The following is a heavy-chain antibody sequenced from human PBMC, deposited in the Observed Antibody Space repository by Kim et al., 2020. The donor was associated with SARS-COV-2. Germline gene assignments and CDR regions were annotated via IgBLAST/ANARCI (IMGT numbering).Heavy chain of an antibody. CDR3: ARGSWAARWLGSHDAFDI. D-gene: IGHD6-6*01. V-gene: IGHV4-34*01. J-gene: IGHJ3*02. Sequence: KSRVTISVDTSKSQFSLKLSSVTAADTAVYYCARGSWAARWLGSHDAFDIWGQGTMVTVSS.